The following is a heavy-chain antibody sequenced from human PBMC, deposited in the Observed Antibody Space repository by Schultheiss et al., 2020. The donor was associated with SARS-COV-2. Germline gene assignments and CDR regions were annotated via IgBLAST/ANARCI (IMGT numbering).Heavy chain of an antibody. J-gene: IGHJ1*01. D-gene: IGHD3-22*01. CDR1: GGSFSGYY. V-gene: IGHV4-34*01. CDR3: AKAPPYDSSVIGYFQH. CDR2: INHSGST. Sequence: SETLSLTCAVYGGSFSGYYWSWIRQPPGKGLEWIGEINHSGSTNYNPSLKSRVTISVDTSKNQFSLKLSSVTAADTAVYYCAKAPPYDSSVIGYFQHWGQGTLVTVSS.